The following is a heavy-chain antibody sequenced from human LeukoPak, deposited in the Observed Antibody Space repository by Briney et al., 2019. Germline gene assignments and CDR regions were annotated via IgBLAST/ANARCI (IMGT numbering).Heavy chain of an antibody. CDR2: IDPSSRST. D-gene: IGHD3/OR15-3a*01. J-gene: IGHJ4*02. CDR1: GFTFTEHY. CDR3: ARGHLGLDY. V-gene: IGHV3-11*05. Sequence: GGSLRLSCATSGFTFTEHYFTWIRQAPGKGLEWVSYIDPSSRSTKHADSVKGRFTISRDNAKNSLYLQMNSLRAEDTAVYYCARGHLGLDYWGRGTLVTVSS.